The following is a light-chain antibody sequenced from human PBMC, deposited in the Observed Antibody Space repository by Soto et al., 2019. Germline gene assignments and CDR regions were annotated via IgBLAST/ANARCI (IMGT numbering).Light chain of an antibody. CDR1: NSDVGGYNY. CDR3: SSYTSSSTLV. J-gene: IGLJ1*01. Sequence: QSVLTQPASVSGSPGQSITISCTGTNSDVGGYNYVSWYQHHPGKAPKLIIYDVNNRPSGVSNRFSGSKSGNTASLTISGLQAEDEADYYCSSYTSSSTLVFGIGTKLTVL. V-gene: IGLV2-14*03. CDR2: DVN.